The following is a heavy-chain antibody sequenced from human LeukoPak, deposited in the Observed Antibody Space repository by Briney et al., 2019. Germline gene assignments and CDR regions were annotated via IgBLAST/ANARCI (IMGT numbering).Heavy chain of an antibody. V-gene: IGHV1-8*01. J-gene: IGHJ4*02. D-gene: IGHD4-23*01. CDR2: MKPNSGNT. CDR1: GYTFTNYD. CDR3: ATELRWKDH. Sequence: ASVKVSCKASGYTFTNYDINWVRQATGQGLEWMGYMKPNSGNTGYAQKFQGRVTMTRDTSISTAYMELNSLTSEDTAVYYCATELRWKDHWGQGTLVTVSS.